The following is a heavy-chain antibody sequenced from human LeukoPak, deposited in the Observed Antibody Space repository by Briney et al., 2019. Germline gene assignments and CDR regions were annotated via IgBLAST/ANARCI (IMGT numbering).Heavy chain of an antibody. Sequence: GESLKISCKGSGYSFTSYWIGWVRQMPGKGLEWMGIIYPGDSDTRYSPSFQGQVTISADKSISTAYLQWSSLKASDTAMYYCARGRYLTTGGGAAAGFLDYWGQGTLVTVSS. D-gene: IGHD6-13*01. CDR3: ARGRYLTTGGGAAAGFLDY. CDR1: GYSFTSYW. J-gene: IGHJ4*02. V-gene: IGHV5-51*01. CDR2: IYPGDSDT.